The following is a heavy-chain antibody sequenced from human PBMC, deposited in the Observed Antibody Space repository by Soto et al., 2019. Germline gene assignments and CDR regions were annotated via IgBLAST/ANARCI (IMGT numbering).Heavy chain of an antibody. CDR3: ARAPRGLGQWLVLNWFDP. J-gene: IGHJ5*02. D-gene: IGHD6-19*01. CDR1: GGTFSSYA. CDR2: IIPIFGTA. Sequence: SVKVSCKASGGTFSSYAISWVRQAPGQGLEWMGGIIPIFGTANYAQKFQRRVTITADESTSTAYMELSSLRSEDTAVYYCARAPRGLGQWLVLNWFDPWGQGTLVTVSS. V-gene: IGHV1-69*13.